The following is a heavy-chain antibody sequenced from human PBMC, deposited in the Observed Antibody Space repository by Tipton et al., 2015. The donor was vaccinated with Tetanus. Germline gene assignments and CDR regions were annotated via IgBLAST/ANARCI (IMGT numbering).Heavy chain of an antibody. CDR2: SWYDGTRK. J-gene: IGHJ4*02. V-gene: IGHV3-33*01. CDR1: GFIFSSYG. D-gene: IGHD3/OR15-3a*01. CDR3: AWERFVDWVGPLDC. Sequence: SLRLSCAASGFIFSSYGIHWVRQAPGKGLEWVAVSWYDGTRKYYTESVEGRYTISRDNSKNTLYLQRDSLRVEDTATYFCAWERFVDWVGPLDCRGQGTLVPVSS.